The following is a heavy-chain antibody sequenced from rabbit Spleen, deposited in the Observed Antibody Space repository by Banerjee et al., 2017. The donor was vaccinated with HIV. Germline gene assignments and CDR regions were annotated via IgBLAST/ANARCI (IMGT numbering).Heavy chain of an antibody. CDR1: GFDFSSNG. CDR3: ARDTSSSFSSYGMDL. Sequence: QEQLVESGGGLVQPGGSLKLSCKASGFDFSSNGMCWVRQAPGKRLEWIACIVNGDGSTYYASWAKGRFTISKTSSTTVTLQVTRLTAADTATYFCARDTSSSFSSYGMDLWGQGTLVTVS. J-gene: IGHJ6*01. CDR2: IVNGDGST. D-gene: IGHD1-1*01. V-gene: IGHV1S47*01.